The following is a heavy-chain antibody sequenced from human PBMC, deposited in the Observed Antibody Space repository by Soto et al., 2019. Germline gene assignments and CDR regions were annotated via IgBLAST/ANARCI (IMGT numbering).Heavy chain of an antibody. CDR3: AKDPGTTVASHDY. V-gene: IGHV3-23*01. J-gene: IGHJ4*02. Sequence: GSLRLSCAASGFPLSNYAMTWVRQAPGKGLEWVSAISGSGGSTYYADSVKGRFTISRDNSKNTLYLQMNSLRAEDTAVYYCAKDPGTTVASHDYWGQGPLVTVSS. CDR2: ISGSGGST. D-gene: IGHD1-7*01. CDR1: GFPLSNYA.